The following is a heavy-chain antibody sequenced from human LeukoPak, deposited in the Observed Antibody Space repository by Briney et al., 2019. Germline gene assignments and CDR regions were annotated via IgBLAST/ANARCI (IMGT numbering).Heavy chain of an antibody. CDR1: GGSFSGYY. CDR3: AGLTPEGLCY. D-gene: IGHD3/OR15-3a*01. V-gene: IGHV4-34*01. Sequence: SETLSLTCAVSGGSFSGYYWSWIRQPPGKGLEWIGEINHSGSTNYNPSLKSRVTISVDTSKNQFSLKLSSVTAADTAVYYCAGLTPEGLCYWGQGTLVTVSS. J-gene: IGHJ4*02. CDR2: INHSGST.